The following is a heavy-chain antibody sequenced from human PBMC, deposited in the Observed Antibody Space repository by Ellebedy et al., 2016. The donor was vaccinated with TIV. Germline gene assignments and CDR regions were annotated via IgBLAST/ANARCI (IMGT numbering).Heavy chain of an antibody. CDR2: ISSSSSYI. CDR1: GFTFSSYS. CDR3: AREEYYYDSSGAFDI. D-gene: IGHD3-22*01. V-gene: IGHV3-21*01. J-gene: IGHJ3*02. Sequence: GGSLRLXXAASGFTFSSYSKNWVRQAPGKGLEWVSSISSSSSYIYYADSVKGRFTISRDNAKNSLYLQMNSLRAEDTAVYYCAREEYYYDSSGAFDIWGQGTMVTVSS.